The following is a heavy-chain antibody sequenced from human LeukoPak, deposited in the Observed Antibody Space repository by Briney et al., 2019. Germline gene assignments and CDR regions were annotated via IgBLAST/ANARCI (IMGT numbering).Heavy chain of an antibody. CDR3: AKGIVVVPAAIDY. D-gene: IGHD2-2*02. V-gene: IGHV3-23*01. Sequence: GESLRLSCIGSGLSLSSYGMSWVRQAPGKGLEWVSAISGSGGSTYYADSVKGRFTISRDNSKNTLYLQMNSLRAEDTAVYYCAKGIVVVPAAIDYWGQGTLVTVSS. J-gene: IGHJ4*02. CDR1: GLSLSSYG. CDR2: ISGSGGST.